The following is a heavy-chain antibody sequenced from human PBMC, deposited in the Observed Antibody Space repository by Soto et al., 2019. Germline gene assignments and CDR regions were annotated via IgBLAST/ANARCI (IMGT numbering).Heavy chain of an antibody. CDR2: IWYDGSNK. D-gene: IGHD6-13*01. CDR3: ARAYGSSWYGDY. J-gene: IGHJ4*02. V-gene: IGHV3-33*01. CDR1: GFTFSSYG. Sequence: GGSLRLSCAASGFTFSSYGMHWVRQAPGKGLEWVAVIWYDGSNKYYADSVKGRFTISRDNSKNTLYLQMNSLRAEDTAVYYCARAYGSSWYGDYWGQGTLVTVSS.